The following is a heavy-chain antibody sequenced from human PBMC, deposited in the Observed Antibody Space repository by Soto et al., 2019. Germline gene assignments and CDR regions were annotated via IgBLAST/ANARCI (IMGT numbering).Heavy chain of an antibody. CDR3: ARVGYGNVYGMDV. V-gene: IGHV1-2*04. D-gene: IGHD5-18*01. Sequence: QVQLVQSGAEVKKPGASVKVSCKASGYTFTGYYMHWVRQAPGQGLEWMGWINPNSGGTNYAQKFQRWVTMTGDTSTSTAYMELSRLRSDVTAVYYCARVGYGNVYGMDVWGQGTTVTVSS. J-gene: IGHJ6*02. CDR2: INPNSGGT. CDR1: GYTFTGYY.